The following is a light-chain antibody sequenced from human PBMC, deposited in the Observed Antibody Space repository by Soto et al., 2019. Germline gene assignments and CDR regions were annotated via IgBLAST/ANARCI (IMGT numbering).Light chain of an antibody. CDR2: GAS. J-gene: IGKJ1*01. CDR3: QQYGSSLPCT. CDR1: QSVSSSY. Sequence: EIVLTQSPGTLSLSPGERATLSCRASQSVSSSYLAWYQQKPGQAPRLLIYGASSRATGIPDRFIGSGSGTDFTLTISRLEPEDFAVYYCQQYGSSLPCTFGQGTKVDIK. V-gene: IGKV3-20*01.